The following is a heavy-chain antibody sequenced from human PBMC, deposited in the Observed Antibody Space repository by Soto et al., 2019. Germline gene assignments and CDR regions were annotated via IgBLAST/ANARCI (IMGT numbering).Heavy chain of an antibody. CDR2: IKSKIDGGTT. CDR1: GLPFTRAW. J-gene: IGHJ4*02. Sequence: PGGSLRLSCVSSGLPFTRAWINWVHQAPGKGLEWVGRIKSKIDGGTTDFAAPVKGRFAISRDDSRGIVYLQMGNLKIEDTAVYYCTTDSDFTTTLVRFDFWGLGTLVTVSSGKPLPASVKVPSFDYWGQGTLVTVSS. CDR3: TTDSDFTTTLVRFDFWGLGTLVTVSSGKPLPASVKVPSFDY. V-gene: IGHV3-15*07. D-gene: IGHD3-9*01.